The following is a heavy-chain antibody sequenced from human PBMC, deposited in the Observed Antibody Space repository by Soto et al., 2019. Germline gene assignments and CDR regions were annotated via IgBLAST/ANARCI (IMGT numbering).Heavy chain of an antibody. CDR3: ARVRALDYYYGMDV. CDR1: GFTFSSYS. CDR2: ISSSSSYI. Sequence: PGGSLRLSCAASGFTFSSYSMNWVRQAPGKGLEWVSSISSSSSYIYYADSVKGRFTISRDNAKNSLYLQMNSLRTEDTALYYCARVRALDYYYGMDVWGQGTTVTVSS. V-gene: IGHV3-21*01. J-gene: IGHJ6*02.